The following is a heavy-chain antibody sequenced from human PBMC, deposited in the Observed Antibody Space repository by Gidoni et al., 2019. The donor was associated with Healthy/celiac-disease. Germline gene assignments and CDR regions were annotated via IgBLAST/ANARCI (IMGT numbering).Heavy chain of an antibody. J-gene: IGHJ4*02. D-gene: IGHD6-19*01. CDR2: IYWDDEK. Sequence: QITLKESGPTLVKPTQTRTLTCTFPGFSLSTRGVGVGWIRQPPGKALEGLALIYWDDEKRYSPSLKSRLTITQDTSKHQVVLTLPNMDPVDTATYYCAHRPTLYSSGWSTFDYWGQGTLVTVSS. CDR3: AHRPTLYSSGWSTFDY. CDR1: GFSLSTRGVG. V-gene: IGHV2-5*02.